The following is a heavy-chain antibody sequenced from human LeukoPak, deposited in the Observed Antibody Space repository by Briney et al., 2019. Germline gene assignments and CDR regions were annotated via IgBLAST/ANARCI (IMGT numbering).Heavy chain of an antibody. CDR1: GFTVSSKY. Sequence: GGSLRLSCAASGFTVSSKYMTWVRQAPGKGLEWVSVIYSGGSTFYADSVRGRFTISRDSSKNTVYLQMSSLRAEGTAVYYCARGRGSYYDTTGGLDYWGQGTLVTVSS. CDR2: IYSGGST. J-gene: IGHJ4*02. D-gene: IGHD3-22*01. V-gene: IGHV3-53*01. CDR3: ARGRGSYYDTTGGLDY.